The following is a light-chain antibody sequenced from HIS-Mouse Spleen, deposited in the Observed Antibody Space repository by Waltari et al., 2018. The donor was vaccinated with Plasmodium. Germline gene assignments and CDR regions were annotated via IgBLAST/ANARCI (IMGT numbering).Light chain of an antibody. V-gene: IGLV2-23*01. Sequence: QSALTQPASVSGSPGPSITISCTGTSSYVGSYNLFSWYQQHPGKAPKLMIYEGSKRPSGVSNRFSGSKSGNTASLTISGLQAEDEADYYCCSYAGSSTYVFGTGTKVTVL. CDR1: SSYVGSYNL. CDR3: CSYAGSSTYV. CDR2: EGS. J-gene: IGLJ1*01.